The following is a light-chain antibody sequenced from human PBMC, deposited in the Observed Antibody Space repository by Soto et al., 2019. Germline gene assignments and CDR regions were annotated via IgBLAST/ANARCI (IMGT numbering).Light chain of an antibody. CDR1: SSDVGGYIY. CDR2: EVS. CDR3: SSYTSSSTYV. J-gene: IGLJ1*01. Sequence: QSALTQPASVSGSPGQSITISCTGTSSDVGGYIYVSWYQQHPGKAPKLMIYEVSNRPSGVSNRLSGSKSGNTASLTISGLQAEDEADYYCSSYTSSSTYVFGTGTKLTVL. V-gene: IGLV2-14*01.